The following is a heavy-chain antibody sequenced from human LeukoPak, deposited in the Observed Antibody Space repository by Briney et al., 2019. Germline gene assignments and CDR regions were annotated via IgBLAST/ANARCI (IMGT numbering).Heavy chain of an antibody. CDR3: ARDQTKWEPLRRRDYYYMDV. D-gene: IGHD1-26*01. Sequence: PGGSLRLSCVVSGFTFSSYSMNWVRQAPGKGLEWVSSISSKSNYIYYADSLKGRFTISRDNAKNTLYLQMNSLRAEDTAVYYCARDQTKWEPLRRRDYYYMDVWGKGTTVTVSS. J-gene: IGHJ6*03. CDR1: GFTFSSYS. V-gene: IGHV3-21*01. CDR2: ISSKSNYI.